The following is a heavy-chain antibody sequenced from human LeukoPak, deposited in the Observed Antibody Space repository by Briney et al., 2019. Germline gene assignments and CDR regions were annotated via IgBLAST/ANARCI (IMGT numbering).Heavy chain of an antibody. CDR3: AATPHYDILTGYYN. CDR2: ISDSGGST. J-gene: IGHJ4*02. D-gene: IGHD3-9*01. Sequence: GGSLRLSCAASGFTFSSYAMSWVRQAPGKGLEWVSAISDSGGSTYYADSVKDRFTISRDNSKNTLSLQMNSLRSEDTAVYYCAATPHYDILTGYYNWGQGTLVTVSS. V-gene: IGHV3-23*01. CDR1: GFTFSSYA.